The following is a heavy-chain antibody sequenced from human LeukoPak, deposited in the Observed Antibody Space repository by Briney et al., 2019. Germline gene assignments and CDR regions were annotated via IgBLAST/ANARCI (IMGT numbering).Heavy chain of an antibody. J-gene: IGHJ4*02. V-gene: IGHV3-23*01. D-gene: IGHD3-10*01. CDR1: GFTFSVYA. CDR2: ISGSGDST. Sequence: GGSLRLSCAASGFTFSVYAMSWVRQAPGKGLEWVSVISGSGDSTYYADSVKGRFTISRDNSKNTLYLQVNSLRVEDTAVYYCARHSTVTIRAVFDYWGQGTLVTVSS. CDR3: ARHSTVTIRAVFDY.